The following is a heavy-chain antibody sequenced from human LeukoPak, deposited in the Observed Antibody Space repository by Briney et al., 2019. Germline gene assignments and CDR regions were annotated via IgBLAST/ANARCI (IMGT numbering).Heavy chain of an antibody. J-gene: IGHJ6*02. CDR3: ARDLEGSGWYGWGAKVTNYYYYYGMDV. V-gene: IGHV3-30*04. CDR2: ISYDGSNK. D-gene: IGHD6-19*01. Sequence: PGGSLRLSCAASGFTFSSYAMHWVRQAPGKGLEWVAVISYDGSNKYYADSVKGRFTISRDNSKNTLYLQMNSLRAEDAAVYYCARDLEGSGWYGWGAKVTNYYYYYGMDVWGQGTTVTVSS. CDR1: GFTFSSYA.